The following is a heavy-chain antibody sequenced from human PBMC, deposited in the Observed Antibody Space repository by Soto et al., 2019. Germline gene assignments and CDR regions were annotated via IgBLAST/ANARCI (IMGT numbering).Heavy chain of an antibody. Sequence: SETLSLTCAVYGGSFSGYYWSWIRQPPGKGLEWIGEINHSGSTNYNPSLKSRVTISVDTSKNQFSLKLSSVTAADTAVYYCARPYYYDSSGYYPDYWGQGTLVTVSS. CDR2: INHSGST. CDR1: GGSFSGYY. CDR3: ARPYYYDSSGYYPDY. J-gene: IGHJ4*02. D-gene: IGHD3-22*01. V-gene: IGHV4-34*01.